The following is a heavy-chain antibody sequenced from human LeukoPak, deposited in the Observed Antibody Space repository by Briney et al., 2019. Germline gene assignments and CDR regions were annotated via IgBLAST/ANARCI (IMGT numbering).Heavy chain of an antibody. D-gene: IGHD3-10*01. Sequence: PGGSLRLSCAASGFTFSNYWMHWVRQTPGKGLVWVANIETDGTTIHYADSVKGRFTISRDNAKNTLFLQMNSLRAEDTAMYYCARDYGRSRDYGMDVWGQGTTVTVSS. CDR2: IETDGTTI. CDR3: ARDYGRSRDYGMDV. J-gene: IGHJ6*02. V-gene: IGHV3-74*01. CDR1: GFTFSNYW.